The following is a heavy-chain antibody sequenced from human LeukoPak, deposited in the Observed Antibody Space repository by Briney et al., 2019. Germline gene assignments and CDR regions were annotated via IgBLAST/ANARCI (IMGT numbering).Heavy chain of an antibody. CDR3: ARGLYDILTGYLSFDY. CDR1: GGTFSSYA. Sequence: ASVKVSCKASGGTFSSYAISWVRQAPGQGLEWMGRIIPILGIANYAQKFQGRVTITADKSTSTAYMELSSLGSEDTAVYYCARGLYDILTGYLSFDYWGQGTLVTVSS. V-gene: IGHV1-69*04. J-gene: IGHJ4*02. D-gene: IGHD3-9*01. CDR2: IIPILGIA.